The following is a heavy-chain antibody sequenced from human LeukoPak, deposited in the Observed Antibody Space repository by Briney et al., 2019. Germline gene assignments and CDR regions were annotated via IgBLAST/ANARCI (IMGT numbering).Heavy chain of an antibody. J-gene: IGHJ4*02. CDR1: GFTFSSYG. V-gene: IGHV3-30*02. D-gene: IGHD1-26*01. Sequence: GGSLRLSCAASGFTFSSYGMHWVRQAPGKGLEWVAFIRYDGSNKYYADSVKGRFTISRDSSKNTLYLQMNSLRPEDTAVYYCAKGREQSYPHYYFDSWGQGTLVTVSS. CDR2: IRYDGSNK. CDR3: AKGREQSYPHYYFDS.